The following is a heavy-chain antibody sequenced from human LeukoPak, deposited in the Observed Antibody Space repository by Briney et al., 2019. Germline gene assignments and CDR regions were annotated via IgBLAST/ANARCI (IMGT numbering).Heavy chain of an antibody. J-gene: IGHJ4*02. CDR1: GYTFTSYG. D-gene: IGHD5-18*01. CDR2: ISAYNGNT. V-gene: IGHV1-18*04. Sequence: ASVKVSCKASGYTFTSYGISWVRRAPGQGLEWMGWISAYNGNTNYAQKLQGRVTMTTDTSTSTAYMELRSLRSDDTAVCYCARLRYSYGPSEIWGQGTLVTVSS. CDR3: ARLRYSYGPSEI.